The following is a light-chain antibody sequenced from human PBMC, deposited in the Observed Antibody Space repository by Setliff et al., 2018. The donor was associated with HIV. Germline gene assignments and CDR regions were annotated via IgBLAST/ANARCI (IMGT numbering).Light chain of an antibody. CDR3: SAYAGVGTV. Sequence: QSVLTQPASVSGSPGQSITISCTGTSSDVGTYRFVSWYQQHPGKVPKLMIYEVTKRPSGVSNRFPASKSGNTASLTISGLQAEDEADYYCSAYAGVGTVFGTGTKV. CDR1: SSDVGTYRF. V-gene: IGLV2-23*02. CDR2: EVT. J-gene: IGLJ1*01.